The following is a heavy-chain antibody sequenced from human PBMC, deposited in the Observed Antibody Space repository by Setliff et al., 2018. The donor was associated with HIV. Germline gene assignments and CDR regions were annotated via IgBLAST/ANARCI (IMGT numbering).Heavy chain of an antibody. CDR2: MYYSGST. V-gene: IGHV4-39*01. J-gene: IGHJ4*02. D-gene: IGHD3-10*01. CDR3: ALSSGSYYNALDN. CDR1: GGSINSSSYY. Sequence: SETLSLTCTVSGGSINSSSYYWGWIRQPPGKGLEWIGSMYYSGSTYYNPSLKSRVTISVDTSKNQFSLKLSSVTAADTAVYYCALSSGSYYNALDNWGQGTLVTVSS.